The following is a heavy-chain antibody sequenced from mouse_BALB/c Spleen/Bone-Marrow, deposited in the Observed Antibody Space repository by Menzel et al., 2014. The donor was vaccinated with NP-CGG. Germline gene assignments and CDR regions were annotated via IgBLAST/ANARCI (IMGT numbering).Heavy chain of an antibody. CDR1: GFTFTDYY. Sequence: EVNVVESGGSLVQPGGSLRLSCATSGFTFTDYYMSWIRQPPGKALEWLGFIRNKANGYTTEYSASVKGRFTISRDNSQSILYLQMNTLRAEDSATYYCARDDYYAMDYWGQGTSVTVSS. CDR2: IRNKANGYTT. V-gene: IGHV7-3*02. J-gene: IGHJ4*01. CDR3: ARDDYYAMDY.